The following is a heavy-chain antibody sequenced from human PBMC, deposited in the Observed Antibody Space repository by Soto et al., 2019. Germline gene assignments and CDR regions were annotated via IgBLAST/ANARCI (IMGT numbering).Heavy chain of an antibody. CDR3: AKDGGVAGTPDAFDI. V-gene: IGHV3-23*01. J-gene: IGHJ3*02. CDR1: GFTFRTYT. D-gene: IGHD6-19*01. Sequence: EVQLLESGGGLVQPGGSLRLSCAASGFTFRTYTMGWVRQAPGKGLEWVSDISVSGGSTYFADSVKGRFTISRDNSKNTRYLQMNSLRAEDTALYYCAKDGGVAGTPDAFDIWGQGTMVAVSS. CDR2: ISVSGGST.